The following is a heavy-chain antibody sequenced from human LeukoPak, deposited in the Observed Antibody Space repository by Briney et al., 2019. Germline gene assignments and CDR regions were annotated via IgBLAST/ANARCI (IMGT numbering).Heavy chain of an antibody. D-gene: IGHD2-8*02. Sequence: SETLSLTCAVYGGSFSGYYWSWIRQPPGKGLEWIGEINHSGSTNYNPSLKSRVTIPVDTSKNQFSLKLSSVTAADTAVYYCARGYGVLGSMDVWGQGTTVTVSS. J-gene: IGHJ6*02. CDR3: ARGYGVLGSMDV. CDR2: INHSGST. V-gene: IGHV4-34*01. CDR1: GGSFSGYY.